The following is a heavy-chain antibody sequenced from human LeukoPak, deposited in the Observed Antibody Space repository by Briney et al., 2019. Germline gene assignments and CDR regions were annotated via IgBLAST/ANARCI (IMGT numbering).Heavy chain of an antibody. J-gene: IGHJ4*02. CDR3: AKSAGGNLNYFDY. CDR2: IWYNRSNK. Sequence: PGGSLRLSCAASGFTFSSYGMHGVRRARGKGLVWGAVIWYNRSNKYYADSVKGRFTISRDNSKNTLYLQMNSLRAEDTAVYYCAKSAGGNLNYFDYWGQGTLVTVSS. V-gene: IGHV3-33*06. D-gene: IGHD6-25*01. CDR1: GFTFSSYG.